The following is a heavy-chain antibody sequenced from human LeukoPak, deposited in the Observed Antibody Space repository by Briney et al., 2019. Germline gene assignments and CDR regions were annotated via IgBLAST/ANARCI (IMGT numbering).Heavy chain of an antibody. V-gene: IGHV5-51*01. D-gene: IGHD2-2*02. CDR2: IYPGDPDT. J-gene: IGHJ6*02. CDR1: GYRFTSYW. Sequence: GESLKISCKGSGYRFTSYWIGWVRQMPGKGLEWMGIIYPGDPDTRYSPSFQGQVTISADKSISTAYLQWSSLKASDTAMYYCSRSETPPYCSSTSCYNYYYGMDVWGQGTTVTVSS. CDR3: SRSETPPYCSSTSCYNYYYGMDV.